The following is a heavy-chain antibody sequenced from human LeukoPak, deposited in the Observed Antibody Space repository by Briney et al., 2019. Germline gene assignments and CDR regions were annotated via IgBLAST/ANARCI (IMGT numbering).Heavy chain of an antibody. D-gene: IGHD5-24*01. J-gene: IGHJ4*02. V-gene: IGHV3-21*01. CDR3: AMATDSYQFDY. CDR1: GFTFSSYE. CDR2: ISGSGSYI. Sequence: PGGSLRLSCAASGFTFSSYEMNWVRQAPGKGLEWVSYISGSGSYIYYADSVKGRFTISRDNGKNSLYLQMNSLRAEDTAVYYCAMATDSYQFDYWGQGTLVTVSS.